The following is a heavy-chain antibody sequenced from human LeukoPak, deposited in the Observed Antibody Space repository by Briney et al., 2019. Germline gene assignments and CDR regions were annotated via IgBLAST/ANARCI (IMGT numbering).Heavy chain of an antibody. CDR1: GYTFTSYG. Sequence: ASVKVSCKASGYTFTSYGISWVRQAPGQGLEWMGWISAYNGNTNYAQKLQGRVTMTTVTSTSTAYMELRSLRSDDTAVYYCARARYYYDSSGPIPLFDYWGQGTLVTVSS. CDR2: ISAYNGNT. D-gene: IGHD3-22*01. J-gene: IGHJ4*02. V-gene: IGHV1-18*01. CDR3: ARARYYYDSSGPIPLFDY.